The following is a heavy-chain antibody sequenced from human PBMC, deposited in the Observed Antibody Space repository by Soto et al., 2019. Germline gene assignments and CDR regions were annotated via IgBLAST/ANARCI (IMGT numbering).Heavy chain of an antibody. CDR1: GGTFSSYA. CDR2: IIPIFGTA. Sequence: QVQLVQSGAAVKKPGSSVKVSCKASGGTFSSYAISWVRQAPGQGLEWMGGIIPIFGTANYAQKFQGRVTITADESTSTAYMELSSLRSEDTAVYYCARDHSNLRWGGAGFDPWGQGTLVTVSS. D-gene: IGHD4-17*01. J-gene: IGHJ5*02. CDR3: ARDHSNLRWGGAGFDP. V-gene: IGHV1-69*01.